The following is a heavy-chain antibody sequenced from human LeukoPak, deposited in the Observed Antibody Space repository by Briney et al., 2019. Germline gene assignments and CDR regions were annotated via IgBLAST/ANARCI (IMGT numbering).Heavy chain of an antibody. CDR1: GFTFTSSA. D-gene: IGHD3-22*01. V-gene: IGHV1-58*01. J-gene: IGHJ6*02. CDR2: IVVGSGYT. Sequence: ASVKVSCKASGFTFTSSAVQWVRQARGQRLEWIGWIVVGSGYTNYAQKFQERVSITGDMSTNTAHMELSSLRSEDTAVYYCTADSYFYDRSGYQPYYYYGIDVWGQGTTVTVSS. CDR3: TADSYFYDRSGYQPYYYYGIDV.